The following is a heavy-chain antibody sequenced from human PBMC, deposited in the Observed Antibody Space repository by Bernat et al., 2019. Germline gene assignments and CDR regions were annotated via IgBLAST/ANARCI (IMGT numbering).Heavy chain of an antibody. V-gene: IGHV4-61*01. CDR1: GGSVSSGSYY. J-gene: IGHJ4*02. CDR2: IYYSGST. CDR3: ARAPGVWSGYYVDY. Sequence: QVQLQESGPGLVKPSETLSLTCTVSGGSVSSGSYYWSWIRQPPGKGLEWIGYIYYSGSTNYNPSLKSRVTISVDTSKNQFSLKLSSVTAADTAVYYCARAPGVWSGYYVDYWGQGTLVTVSS. D-gene: IGHD3-3*01.